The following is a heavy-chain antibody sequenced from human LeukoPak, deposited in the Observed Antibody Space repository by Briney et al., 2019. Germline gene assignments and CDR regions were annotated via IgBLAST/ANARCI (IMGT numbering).Heavy chain of an antibody. CDR1: GGSISSYY. CDR2: IYYSGGT. CDR3: ARGFGGASGY. Sequence: PSETLSLTCTVSGGSISSYYWSWIRQPPGKGLEWIGYIYYSGGTNYNPSLKSRVTISVDTSKNQFSLKLSSVTAADTAVYYCARGFGGASGYWGQGTLVTVSS. V-gene: IGHV4-59*01. D-gene: IGHD3-10*01. J-gene: IGHJ4*02.